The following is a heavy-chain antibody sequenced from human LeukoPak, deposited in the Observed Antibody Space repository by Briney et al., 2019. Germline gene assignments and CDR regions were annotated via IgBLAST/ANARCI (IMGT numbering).Heavy chain of an antibody. CDR3: ARVILYGSGSSFDY. CDR2: IYYSGST. CDR1: GGSISSYY. Sequence: PSETLSLTCTVSGGSISSYYWSWIRQPPGKGLEWIGYIYYSGSTNYNPSLKSRVTISVDTSKNQFSLKLSSVTAADTAVYYCARVILYGSGSSFDYWGQGTLVTVSS. J-gene: IGHJ4*02. V-gene: IGHV4-59*12. D-gene: IGHD3-10*01.